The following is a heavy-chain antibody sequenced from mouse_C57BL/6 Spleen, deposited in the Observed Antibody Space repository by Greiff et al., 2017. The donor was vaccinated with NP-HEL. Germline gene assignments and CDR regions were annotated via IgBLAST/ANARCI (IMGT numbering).Heavy chain of an antibody. CDR1: GYTFTSYT. J-gene: IGHJ4*01. V-gene: IGHV1-4*01. Sequence: QVQLQQSGAALARPGASVKMSCKASGYTFTSYTMHWVKQRPGQGLEWIGYINPSSGYTKYNQKFKDKATLTADKSSSTAYMQLSSLTSEDSAVYYCARYGNYPNYAMDYWGQGTSVTVSS. CDR2: INPSSGYT. CDR3: ARYGNYPNYAMDY. D-gene: IGHD2-1*01.